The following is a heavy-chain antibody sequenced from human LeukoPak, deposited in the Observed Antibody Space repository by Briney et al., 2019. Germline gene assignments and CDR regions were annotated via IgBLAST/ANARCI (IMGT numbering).Heavy chain of an antibody. Sequence: GGSLRLSCAASGFTFSGYWMSWVRQAPGKGLEWVANIKPDGSDKAYVDSVKGRFTISRDNTKNSLYLQMSSLRAEDTTVYYCARAMTWGQGTLVSVSS. V-gene: IGHV3-7*01. CDR3: ARAMT. CDR2: IKPDGSDK. J-gene: IGHJ5*02. CDR1: GFTFSGYW.